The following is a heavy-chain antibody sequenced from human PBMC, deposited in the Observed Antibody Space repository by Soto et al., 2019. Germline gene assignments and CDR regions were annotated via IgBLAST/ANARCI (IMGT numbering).Heavy chain of an antibody. V-gene: IGHV4-59*01. Sequence: QVQLQESGPGLVKPSETLSLTCTASGGSISSYYWSWIRQPPGKGLEWIGYIYYSGSTNYNPSLKSRVTISVDTSKNQFSLKLSSVTAADTAVYYCARDGGLVRLGELLFDYWGQGTLVTVSS. J-gene: IGHJ4*02. CDR2: IYYSGST. CDR1: GGSISSYY. CDR3: ARDGGLVRLGELLFDY. D-gene: IGHD3-16*01.